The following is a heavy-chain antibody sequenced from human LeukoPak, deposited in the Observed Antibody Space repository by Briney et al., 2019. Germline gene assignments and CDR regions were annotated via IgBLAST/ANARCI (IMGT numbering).Heavy chain of an antibody. V-gene: IGHV3-48*03. Sequence: GGSLRLSCAASGFTFSSYEMNWVRQAPGKGLEWVSYISSSGSTIYYADSVKGRFTISRDNSKNTLYLQMNSLRAEDTAVYYCAKDRERGDSSSYYYYYYMDVWGKGTTVTISS. D-gene: IGHD6-13*01. CDR2: ISSSGSTI. CDR3: AKDRERGDSSSYYYYYYMDV. J-gene: IGHJ6*03. CDR1: GFTFSSYE.